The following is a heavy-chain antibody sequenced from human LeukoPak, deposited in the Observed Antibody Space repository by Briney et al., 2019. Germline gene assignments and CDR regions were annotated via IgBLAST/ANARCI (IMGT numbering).Heavy chain of an antibody. CDR3: ARGRYCGGDCYPGYFDY. Sequence: SETLSLTCTVSGGSISSYFWNWIRQPAGKGLEWIGRIYTTETTNYNPSLKSRVTMSLDTSKNQFSLKLTSVTAADTAVYYCARGRYCGGDCYPGYFDYWGQGTLVTVSS. CDR2: IYTTETT. J-gene: IGHJ4*02. CDR1: GGSISSYF. V-gene: IGHV4-4*07. D-gene: IGHD2-21*02.